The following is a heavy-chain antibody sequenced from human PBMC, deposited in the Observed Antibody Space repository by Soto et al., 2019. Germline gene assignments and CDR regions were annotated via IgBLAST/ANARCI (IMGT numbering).Heavy chain of an antibody. V-gene: IGHV4-59*08. CDR2: IYYSGST. J-gene: IGHJ4*02. CDR1: GGSISSYY. D-gene: IGHD4-17*01. Sequence: QVQLQESGPGLVKPSETLSLTCTVSGGSISSYYWSWIRQPPGKGLEWIGYIYYSGSTNYNPSLKSRVTISVDTSKNQFSLKLSSVTAADTAVYYCASRYGGTLAYWGQGTLVPVSS. CDR3: ASRYGGTLAY.